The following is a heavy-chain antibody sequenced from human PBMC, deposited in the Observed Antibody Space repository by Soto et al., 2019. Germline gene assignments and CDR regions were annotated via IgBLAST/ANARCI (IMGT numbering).Heavy chain of an antibody. D-gene: IGHD1-26*01. J-gene: IGHJ4*02. V-gene: IGHV1-18*01. CDR1: GFTFTSYG. CDR3: ARDFRGTSGSYRVEFDY. CDR2: ISAYNGNT. Sequence: ASVKVSCKASGFTFTSYGISWVRQAPGQGLEWMGWISAYNGNTNYAQKLQGRVTMTTDTSTSTAYMELRSLRSDDTAVYYCARDFRGTSGSYRVEFDYWGQGTLVTVSS.